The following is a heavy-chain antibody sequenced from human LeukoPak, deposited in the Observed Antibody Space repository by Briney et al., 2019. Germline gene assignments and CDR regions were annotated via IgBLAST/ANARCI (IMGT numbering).Heavy chain of an antibody. D-gene: IGHD1-14*01. CDR3: AKETPNTGWFDP. CDR2: INPNSGDT. Sequence: ASVKVSCKASGYTFTCYHMHWVRQAPGQGLEWMGRINPNSGDTNYAQKFQGRVTMTRDTSISTAYMELSRLRSEDTAMYYCAKETPNTGWFDPWGQGTLVTVSS. J-gene: IGHJ5*02. V-gene: IGHV1-2*06. CDR1: GYTFTCYH.